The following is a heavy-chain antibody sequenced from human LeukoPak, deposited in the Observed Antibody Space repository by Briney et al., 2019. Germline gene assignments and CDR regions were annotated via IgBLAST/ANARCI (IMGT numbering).Heavy chain of an antibody. CDR2: IMQDGSEK. D-gene: IGHD2-2*01. V-gene: IGHV3-7*05. CDR3: ARDQRYCSSSSCHWEPFDY. J-gene: IGHJ4*02. CDR1: GFAFSSYW. Sequence: GGSLRLSCAASGFAFSSYWMSWVRQAPGKGLEWVANIMQDGSEKYYVDSVKGRFTISRDNAKNSLYLQMNGLRAEDTAVYYCARDQRYCSSSSCHWEPFDYWGQGTLLSVPS.